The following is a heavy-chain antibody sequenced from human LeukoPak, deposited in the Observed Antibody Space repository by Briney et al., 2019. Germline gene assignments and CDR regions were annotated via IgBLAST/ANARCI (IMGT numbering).Heavy chain of an antibody. V-gene: IGHV1-69*13. CDR3: ARGRSSSSRLIYYYYGMDV. D-gene: IGHD6-6*01. J-gene: IGHJ6*02. Sequence: GASVKVSCKASGGTFSSYAISWVRQAPGQGLEWMGGIIPIFGTANYAQKFQGRVTITADESTSTAYMELSSLRSEDTAVYYCARGRSSSSRLIYYYYGMDVWGQGTLVTVSS. CDR1: GGTFSSYA. CDR2: IIPIFGTA.